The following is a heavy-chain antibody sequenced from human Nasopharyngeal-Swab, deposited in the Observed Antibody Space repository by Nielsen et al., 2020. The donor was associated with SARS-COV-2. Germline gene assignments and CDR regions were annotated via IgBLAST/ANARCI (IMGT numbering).Heavy chain of an antibody. V-gene: IGHV7-4-1*02. CDR3: ARELYSYGYRALGY. Sequence: ASVTVSCKASRYTFTSYAMNWLRQAPGQGLEWMGWINTNTGNPTYAQGFTGRFVFSLDTSVSTAYLQISSLKAEDTAVYYCARELYSYGYRALGYWGQGTLVTVSS. D-gene: IGHD5-18*01. CDR1: RYTFTSYA. J-gene: IGHJ4*02. CDR2: INTNTGNP.